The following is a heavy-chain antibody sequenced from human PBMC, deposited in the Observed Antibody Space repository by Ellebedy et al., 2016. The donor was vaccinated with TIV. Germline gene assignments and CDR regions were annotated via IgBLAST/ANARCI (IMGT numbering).Heavy chain of an antibody. Sequence: AASVKVSCKASGYTFTSYYIHWVRQAPGQGLEWMGWISAHNGNTNYAKQIQGRVTMTIDTSTSPAYMELRSLRSDDTAVYYCASLPQWFGEATLSYWGQGTLVTVSS. CDR3: ASLPQWFGEATLSY. J-gene: IGHJ4*02. CDR2: ISAHNGNT. CDR1: GYTFTSYY. V-gene: IGHV1-18*04. D-gene: IGHD3-10*01.